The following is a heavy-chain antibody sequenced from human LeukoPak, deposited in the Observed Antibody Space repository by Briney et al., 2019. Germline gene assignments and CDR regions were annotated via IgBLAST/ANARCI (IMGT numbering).Heavy chain of an antibody. CDR1: GGSISSYY. D-gene: IGHD3-10*01. CDR3: ARSYYYASGSHLDY. CDR2: IYTSGST. Sequence: SETLSLTCTVSGGSISSYYWSWIRQPPGKGLEWIGRIYTSGSTNYNPSLKSRVTMSVDTSKNQFSMKLTSMTAADTAVYYCARSYYYASGSHLDYWGQGTLVTVSS. V-gene: IGHV4-4*07. J-gene: IGHJ4*02.